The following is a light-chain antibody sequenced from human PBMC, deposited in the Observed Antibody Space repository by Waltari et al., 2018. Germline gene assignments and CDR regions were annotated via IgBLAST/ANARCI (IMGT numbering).Light chain of an antibody. Sequence: QLVLTQSPSASASLGASVKLTCTLSSGHSSNIIAWLQQQPGKGPRYLMKVNSDGSHRKGDELPDRFSGSSSGARRYLTVSSLQSEDEADYYWETGGHGTWVFGGGTKLTVL. V-gene: IGLV4-69*01. J-gene: IGLJ3*02. CDR3: ETGGHGTWV. CDR2: VNSDGSH. CDR1: SGHSSNI.